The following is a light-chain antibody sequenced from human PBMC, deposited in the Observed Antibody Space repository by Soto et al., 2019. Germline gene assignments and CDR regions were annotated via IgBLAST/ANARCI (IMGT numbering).Light chain of an antibody. CDR3: GAWDSSLSAVV. CDR2: DNN. CDR1: SSNIGNNY. J-gene: IGLJ2*01. V-gene: IGLV1-51*01. Sequence: QSVLTQPPSVSAAPGQKVTISCSGTSSNIGNNYVSWYQQLPGTAPQLLIYDNNIRPSQIPDRFSASKSATSATLGITALQTGDEADYYCGAWDSSLSAVVFGGGTKLTVL.